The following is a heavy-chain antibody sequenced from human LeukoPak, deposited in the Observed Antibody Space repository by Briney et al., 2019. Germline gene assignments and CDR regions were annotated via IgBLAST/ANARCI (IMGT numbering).Heavy chain of an antibody. CDR1: GFTFSSYS. Sequence: GGSLRLSCAASGFTFSSYSMNWVRQAPGKGLEWVSSISSSSSYIYYADSVKGRFTISRDNAKNSLYLQMNSLRAEDTAVYYCASTTSQLWPSLDYWGQGTLVTVSS. V-gene: IGHV3-21*01. J-gene: IGHJ4*02. D-gene: IGHD5-18*01. CDR2: ISSSSSYI. CDR3: ASTTSQLWPSLDY.